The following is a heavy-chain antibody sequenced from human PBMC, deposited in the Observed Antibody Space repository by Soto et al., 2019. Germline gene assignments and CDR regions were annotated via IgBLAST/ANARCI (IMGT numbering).Heavy chain of an antibody. V-gene: IGHV3-23*01. CDR1: GFTFSDYA. J-gene: IGHJ3*02. CDR2: LSGSGGST. CDR3: ARPCRSNKWGAFDI. Sequence: XGSLRLSCAASGFTFSDYAMAGVRQAPGKVLEWVSALSGSGGSTYYAGSVEGRFTISRDNSKNTLYLQLNSLRVEDTALYYCARPCRSNKWGAFDIWGQGTMVTVSS. D-gene: IGHD3-16*01.